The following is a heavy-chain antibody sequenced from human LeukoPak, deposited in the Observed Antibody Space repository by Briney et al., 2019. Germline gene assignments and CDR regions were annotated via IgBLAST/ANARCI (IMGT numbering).Heavy chain of an antibody. CDR3: ATRDLTVDY. CDR2: IYYSGST. CDR1: GGSISSSSHY. D-gene: IGHD7-27*01. V-gene: IGHV4-39*01. Sequence: SETLSLTRTVSGGSISSSSHYGGWFRQPPEKRLEWSGSIYYSGSTYYNPSLKSRVTISVDTSKNQFSLKLSSVTAADTAVYYCATRDLTVDYWGQGTLVTVTS. J-gene: IGHJ4*02.